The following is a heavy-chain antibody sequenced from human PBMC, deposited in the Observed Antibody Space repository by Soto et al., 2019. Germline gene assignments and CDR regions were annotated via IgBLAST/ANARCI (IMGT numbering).Heavy chain of an antibody. V-gene: IGHV4-61*01. J-gene: IGHJ6*02. D-gene: IGHD2-2*01. CDR1: GGSVSSGSYY. Sequence: SETLSLSCTVSGGSVSSGSYYWSWIRQPPGKGLEWIGYIYYSGSTNYNPSLKSRVTISVDTSKNQFSLKLSSVTAADTAVYYCARELRVWQPAGYYYYGMDVWGQGTTVTVSS. CDR3: ARELRVWQPAGYYYYGMDV. CDR2: IYYSGST.